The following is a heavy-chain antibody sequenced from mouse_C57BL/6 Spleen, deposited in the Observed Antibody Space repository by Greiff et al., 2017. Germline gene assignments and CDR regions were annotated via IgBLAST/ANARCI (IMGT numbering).Heavy chain of an antibody. CDR2: IDPENGDT. V-gene: IGHV14-4*01. CDR1: GFNIKDDY. CDR3: TGGNYGGYAMDY. Sequence: SGAELVRPGASVKLSCTASGFNIKDDYMHWVKQRPEQGLEWIGWIDPENGDTEYASKFQGKATITADTSSNTAYLQLSSLTSEDTAVYYCTGGNYGGYAMDYWGQGTSVTVSS. D-gene: IGHD2-1*01. J-gene: IGHJ4*01.